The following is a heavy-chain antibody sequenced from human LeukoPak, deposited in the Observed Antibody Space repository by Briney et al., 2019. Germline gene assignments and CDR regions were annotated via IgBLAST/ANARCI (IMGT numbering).Heavy chain of an antibody. D-gene: IGHD6-13*01. CDR1: GDSVSSSSYY. Sequence: SETLSLTCTVSGDSVSSSSYYWGWIRQPPGKGLEWIGSIYYSGTTSYNPSLKSRVTISVDTSKNQFPLMLTSVTASDTAVYFCRGAATGTVGWFDPWGQGTLVTVSS. CDR2: IYYSGTT. V-gene: IGHV4-39*01. J-gene: IGHJ5*02. CDR3: RGAATGTVGWFDP.